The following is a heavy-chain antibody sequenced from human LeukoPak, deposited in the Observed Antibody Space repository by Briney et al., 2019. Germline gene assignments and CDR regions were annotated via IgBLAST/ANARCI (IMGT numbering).Heavy chain of an antibody. J-gene: IGHJ4*02. CDR1: GFTFDDYG. D-gene: IGHD6-13*01. CDR2: IDGNGGST. CDR3: ARDEYSSSWYPDY. Sequence: GGSLRLSCAASGFTFDDYGMSWVRQAPGKGLEWVSGIDGNGGSTGYADSVEGRFTISRDNAKNSLYLQMNSLRAEDTAVYYCARDEYSSSWYPDYWGQGTLVTVSS. V-gene: IGHV3-20*04.